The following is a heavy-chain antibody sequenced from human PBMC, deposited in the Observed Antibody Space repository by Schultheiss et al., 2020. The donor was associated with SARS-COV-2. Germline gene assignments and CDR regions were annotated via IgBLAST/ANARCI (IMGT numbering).Heavy chain of an antibody. J-gene: IGHJ4*02. CDR2: IRSKAYGGTT. CDR1: GFTFSSYA. CDR3: ARGGSGDYGDPYFDY. V-gene: IGHV3-49*03. Sequence: GGSLRLSCAASGFTFSSYAMSWFRQAPGKGLEWVGFIRSKAYGGTTEYAASVKGRFTVSRDDSKNSVYLQMNSLTTEDTAVYYCARGGSGDYGDPYFDYWGQGTLVTVSS. D-gene: IGHD4-17*01.